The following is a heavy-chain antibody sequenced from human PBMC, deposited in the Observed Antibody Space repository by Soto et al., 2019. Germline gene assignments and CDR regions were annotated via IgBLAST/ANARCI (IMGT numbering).Heavy chain of an antibody. D-gene: IGHD1-7*01. CDR3: ARDQVSAGTTDNDGFYI. CDR2: ISAYNGNT. V-gene: IGHV1-18*01. CDR1: GYTFTSYG. Sequence: QVQLVQSGAEVKKPGASVKVSCKASGYTFTSYGISWVRQAPGQGLEWMGWISAYNGNTKYEQKLQGKVTMTTDTSTNTAHMKLRSVRSDDTAVYYCARDQVSAGTTDNDGFYIWGQGKMDNVSS. J-gene: IGHJ3*02.